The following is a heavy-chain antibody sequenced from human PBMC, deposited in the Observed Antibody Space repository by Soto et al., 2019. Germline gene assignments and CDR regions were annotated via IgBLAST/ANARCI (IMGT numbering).Heavy chain of an antibody. CDR2: ISYDGNKI. J-gene: IGHJ4*02. CDR3: ANFGVIRDYFDY. CDR1: GFTFSDYA. D-gene: IGHD3-16*01. V-gene: IGHV3-30*18. Sequence: QVQLVESGGGVVQPGRSLRLSCAASGFTFSDYAMHWVRQAPGKGLEWLAVISYDGNKIFYADSVTGRFTISRDISMNTLYLQMSGLRAEDTAVYYCANFGVIRDYFDYWGQGTVVTVSS.